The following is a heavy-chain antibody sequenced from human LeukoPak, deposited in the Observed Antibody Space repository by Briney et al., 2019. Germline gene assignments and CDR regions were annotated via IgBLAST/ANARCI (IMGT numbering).Heavy chain of an antibody. D-gene: IGHD3-3*01. Sequence: GGSLRLSCAASGFTFSGCDMHWVRQASGKGLEWVGRITTKANTYATAYAASLKGRFTISRDDSTNTAYLQMSNLRIEDTAVYYCTTYKSGHYWGQGVLVTVSS. CDR1: GFTFSGCD. CDR2: ITTKANTYAT. V-gene: IGHV3-73*01. CDR3: TTYKSGHY. J-gene: IGHJ4*02.